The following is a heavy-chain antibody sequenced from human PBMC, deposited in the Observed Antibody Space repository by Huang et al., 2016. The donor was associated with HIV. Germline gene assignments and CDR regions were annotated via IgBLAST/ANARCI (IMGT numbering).Heavy chain of an antibody. Sequence: QVQLVESGGGVVQPGGSLRLSCGASGFIFDNFGMHWVRQATGKGLEGVAFIRYDGSNEYNGESVKGRFSIARDNFENMVYLQMNSLGDGDTAIYYCARAVDGFNSKGFYMDVWGKGTAVIVSS. V-gene: IGHV3-30*02. CDR3: ARAVDGFNSKGFYMDV. CDR1: GFIFDNFG. CDR2: IRYDGSNE. D-gene: IGHD5-12*01. J-gene: IGHJ6*03.